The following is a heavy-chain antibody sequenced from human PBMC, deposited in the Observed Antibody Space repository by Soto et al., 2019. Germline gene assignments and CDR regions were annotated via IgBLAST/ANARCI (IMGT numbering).Heavy chain of an antibody. D-gene: IGHD3-10*01. CDR2: IYHSGST. CDR3: ARDQREYYGSGSYSGPSAFDI. CDR1: GYSISSGYY. J-gene: IGHJ3*02. V-gene: IGHV4-38-2*02. Sequence: SETLSLTCAVSGYSISSGYYWGWIRQPPGKGLEWIGSIYHSGSTYYNPSLKSRVTISVDTSKNQFSLKLSSVTAADTAVYYCARDQREYYGSGSYSGPSAFDIWGQGTMVTVS.